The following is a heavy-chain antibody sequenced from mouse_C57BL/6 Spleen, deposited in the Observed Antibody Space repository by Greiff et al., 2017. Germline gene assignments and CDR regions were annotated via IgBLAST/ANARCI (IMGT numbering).Heavy chain of an antibody. J-gene: IGHJ2*01. V-gene: IGHV14-2*01. Sequence: EVKLLESGAELVKPGASVKLSCTASGFNFKDYDMHWVKQRPEQGLEWIGRIDPEDGRTKYAEQFKGQATITADTTSNTAYLQLSSLTSEDAAVYYCGRGDGDGGGYWGTGTTLTVSS. D-gene: IGHD1-1*02. CDR2: IDPEDGRT. CDR1: GFNFKDYD. CDR3: GRGDGDGGGY.